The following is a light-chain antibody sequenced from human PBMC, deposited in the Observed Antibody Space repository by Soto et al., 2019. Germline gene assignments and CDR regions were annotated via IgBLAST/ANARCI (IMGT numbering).Light chain of an antibody. CDR2: DTD. Sequence: QSVLTQPPSVSAAPGQKATISCSGRDSNMGGSFVSWYQQVPGTAPRLLIYDTDKRPSGTPDRFSASQSGSSATLDITGLRTGDEALYYCATWDSRLSNVVFGGGTKVTVL. V-gene: IGLV1-51*01. CDR1: DSNMGGSF. J-gene: IGLJ2*01. CDR3: ATWDSRLSNVV.